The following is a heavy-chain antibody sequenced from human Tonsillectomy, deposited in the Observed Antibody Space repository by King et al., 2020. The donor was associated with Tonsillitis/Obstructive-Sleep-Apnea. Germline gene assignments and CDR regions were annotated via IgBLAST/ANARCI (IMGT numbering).Heavy chain of an antibody. Sequence: VQLVESGGGLVKPGGSLRLSCAASGFTFSSYSMNWVRQAPGKGLEWVSSISSSSSYIYYADSVKGRFTISRDNAKNSLYLQMNSLRAEDTAVYFCARDYDFWSGYYDYWGQGPLVTVSS. V-gene: IGHV3-21*01. D-gene: IGHD3-3*01. CDR2: ISSSSSYI. CDR3: ARDYDFWSGYYDY. J-gene: IGHJ4*02. CDR1: GFTFSSYS.